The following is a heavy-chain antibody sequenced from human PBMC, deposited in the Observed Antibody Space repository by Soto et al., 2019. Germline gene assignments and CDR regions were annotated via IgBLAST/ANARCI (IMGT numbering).Heavy chain of an antibody. J-gene: IGHJ4*02. V-gene: IGHV3-23*01. D-gene: IGHD2-21*02. CDR3: AKDGDPYCGGHCYSDY. CDR1: GFSFSTYA. CDR2: ISGSGDRT. Sequence: EVQLLESGGGLVQPGGSLGLSCAASGFSFSTYAMSWVRQAPGKGLEWVSTISGSGDRTYYADSVRGRFTISRDNSKNTLYLQMDSLRAEDPALYYCAKDGDPYCGGHCYSDYWGQGTLVTVSS.